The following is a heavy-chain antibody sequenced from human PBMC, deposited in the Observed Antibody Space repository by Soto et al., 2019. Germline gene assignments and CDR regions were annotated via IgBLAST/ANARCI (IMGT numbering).Heavy chain of an antibody. CDR2: IWYDGSNK. CDR1: GFTFSSYG. Sequence: GGSLRLSCAASGFTFSSYGMHWVRQAPGKGLEWVAVIWYDGSNKYYADSVKGRFTISRDNSKNTLYLQMNSLRAEDTAVYYCARGGWFGEFAFDYWGQGTLVTVSS. J-gene: IGHJ4*02. V-gene: IGHV3-33*01. D-gene: IGHD3-10*01. CDR3: ARGGWFGEFAFDY.